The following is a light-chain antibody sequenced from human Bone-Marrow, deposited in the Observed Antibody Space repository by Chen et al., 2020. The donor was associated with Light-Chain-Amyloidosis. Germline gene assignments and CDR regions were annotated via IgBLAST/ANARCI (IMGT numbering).Light chain of an antibody. CDR2: EDD. V-gene: IGLV6-57*01. Sequence: NFMLTQPHSVSESPGKTVIISCTRSSGSIATNYVQWYQQRPGSSPTTVIYEDDQRPSGVPDRFSGSLDRSSNSASLTICGLKTADEADYYCQSYQGSSQGVFGGGTKLTVL. J-gene: IGLJ3*02. CDR1: SGSIATNY. CDR3: QSYQGSSQGV.